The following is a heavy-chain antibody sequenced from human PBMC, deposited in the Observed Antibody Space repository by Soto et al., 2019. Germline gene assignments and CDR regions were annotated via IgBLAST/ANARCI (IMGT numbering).Heavy chain of an antibody. CDR3: ARDHYYGSGAHFDY. CDR2: IYSGGST. CDR1: GFTVSSNY. J-gene: IGHJ4*02. D-gene: IGHD3-10*01. Sequence: GSLRLSCAASGFTVSSNYMSWVRQAPGKGLEWVSVIYSGGSTYYADSVKGRFTISRDNSKNTLYLQMNSLRAEDTAVYYCARDHYYGSGAHFDYWGQGTLVTVSS. V-gene: IGHV3-53*01.